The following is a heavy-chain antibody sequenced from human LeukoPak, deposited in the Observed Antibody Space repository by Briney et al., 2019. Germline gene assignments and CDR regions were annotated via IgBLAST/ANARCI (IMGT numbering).Heavy chain of an antibody. CDR2: ISYSGST. V-gene: IGHV4-59*01. CDR1: SGSISGYY. J-gene: IGHJ4*02. CDR3: ARDRGHSGSYFDY. Sequence: PSETLSLTCTVSSGSISGYYWSWIRQPPGKGLEWVGYISYSGSTNYNPSLKSRVTISVDTSKNQFSLKLSSVTAADTAIYYCARDRGHSGSYFDYWGQGTLVTVSS. D-gene: IGHD1-26*01.